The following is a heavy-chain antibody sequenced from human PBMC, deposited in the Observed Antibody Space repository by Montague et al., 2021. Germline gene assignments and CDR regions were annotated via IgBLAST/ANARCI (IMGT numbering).Heavy chain of an antibody. J-gene: IGHJ4*02. Sequence: PALVKPTQTLTLTCTFSGFSLSTSGVGVGWIRQPPGKALEWLALIYWDDDKRYSPSLRSRLTITRDTSKNQVVLTMTNMDPVDTATYYCAHRQGGYDLWYWGQGTLVTVSS. D-gene: IGHD5-12*01. CDR1: GFSLSTSGVG. CDR3: AHRQGGYDLWY. CDR2: IYWDDDK. V-gene: IGHV2-5*02.